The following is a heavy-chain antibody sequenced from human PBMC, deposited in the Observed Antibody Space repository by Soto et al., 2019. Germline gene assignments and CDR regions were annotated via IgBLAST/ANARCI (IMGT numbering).Heavy chain of an antibody. J-gene: IGHJ5*02. V-gene: IGHV7-4-1*01. Sequence: QVQLVQSGSELKKPGASVKVSCKASGYTFTSYAMNWVRQAPGQGLEWMGWINTNTGNPTYAQGFTGRFVFSLDTSXSXXYLQICSLKAEDTAVYYCARAVDCISTSCFNWFDPWGQGTLVTVSS. CDR3: ARAVDCISTSCFNWFDP. D-gene: IGHD2-2*01. CDR1: GYTFTSYA. CDR2: INTNTGNP.